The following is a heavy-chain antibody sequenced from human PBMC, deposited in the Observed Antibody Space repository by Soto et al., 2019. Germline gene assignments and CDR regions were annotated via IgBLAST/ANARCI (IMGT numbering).Heavy chain of an antibody. CDR1: GYTFTSYD. V-gene: IGHV1-69*01. Sequence: QVQLVQSGAEVKKPGASVKVSCKASGYTFTSYDISWVRQAPGQGLEWMGGIIPIFGTANYAQKFQGRVTITADESTSTAYMELSSLRSEDTAVYYCARAPGYCSGGSCSPFDYWGQGTLVTVSS. CDR2: IIPIFGTA. J-gene: IGHJ4*02. CDR3: ARAPGYCSGGSCSPFDY. D-gene: IGHD2-15*01.